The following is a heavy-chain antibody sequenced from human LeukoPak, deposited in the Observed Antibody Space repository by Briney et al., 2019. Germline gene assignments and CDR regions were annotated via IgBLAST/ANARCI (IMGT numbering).Heavy chain of an antibody. Sequence: LGESLKISCKGSGYRFSSYWIGWVRQMPGKGLEWMGIIHPGDSETRYSPSFQGQVTISADKSISTAYLQWSSLKASDTAMYYCVGALGYCTSGSCYYYDYWGQGTLVTVSS. V-gene: IGHV5-51*01. CDR3: VGALGYCTSGSCYYYDY. CDR2: IHPGDSET. CDR1: GYRFSSYW. J-gene: IGHJ4*02. D-gene: IGHD2-15*01.